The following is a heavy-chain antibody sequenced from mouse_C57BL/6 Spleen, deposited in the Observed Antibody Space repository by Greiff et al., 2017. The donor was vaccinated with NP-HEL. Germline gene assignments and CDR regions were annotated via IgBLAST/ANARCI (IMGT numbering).Heavy chain of an antibody. Sequence: EVKLVESGGDLVKPGGSLKLSCAASGFTFSSYGMSWVRQTPDKRLEWVATISSGGSYTYYPDSVKGRFTISRDNAKNTLYLQMSSLKSEDTAMYYCERQGTVVAPAMDYWGQGTSVTVSS. CDR3: ERQGTVVAPAMDY. CDR1: GFTFSSYG. D-gene: IGHD1-1*01. V-gene: IGHV5-6*01. J-gene: IGHJ4*01. CDR2: ISSGGSYT.